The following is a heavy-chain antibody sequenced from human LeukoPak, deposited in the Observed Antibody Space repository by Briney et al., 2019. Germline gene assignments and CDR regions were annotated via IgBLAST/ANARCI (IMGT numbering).Heavy chain of an antibody. V-gene: IGHV4-4*09. CDR2: IYTTGST. D-gene: IGHD5-24*01. CDR3: ARHRAEMATITDGAFDI. J-gene: IGHJ3*02. Sequence: SETLSLTCTVSGSSIGTYSWSWIRQPPGKGLEWVGYIYTTGSTHYNPSLKSRVTMSLDTSKNQLSLRLSSVTAADTAVFYCARHRAEMATITDGAFDIWGQGTMVTVSS. CDR1: GSSIGTYS.